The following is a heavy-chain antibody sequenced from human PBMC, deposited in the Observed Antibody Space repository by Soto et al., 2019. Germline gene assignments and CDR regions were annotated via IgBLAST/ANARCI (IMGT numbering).Heavy chain of an antibody. CDR2: INPSGGST. V-gene: IGHV1-46*01. CDR3: ATSGSGGNWLDS. CDR1: GYTFTSYY. Sequence: ASVKVSCKASGYTFTSYYMHWVRQAPGQGLEWMGIINPSGGSTSYAQKFQGRVTMTRDTSTSTVYMELSSLRSEDTAVYDCATSGSGGNWLDSWGQGTLVTVSS. D-gene: IGHD2-15*01. J-gene: IGHJ5*01.